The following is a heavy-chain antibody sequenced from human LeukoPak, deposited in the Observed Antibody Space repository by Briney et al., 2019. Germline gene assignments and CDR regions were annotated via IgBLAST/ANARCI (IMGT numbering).Heavy chain of an antibody. D-gene: IGHD1-1*01. J-gene: IGHJ6*03. Sequence: ASVKVSCKASGYTFTSNAMNWVRQAPGKGLEWMGWMNPNSGNTGYTQKFQGRVTMTRNTSISTAYMELSSLRSEDTAVYYCARGRVERRYYYYYMDVWGKGTTVTISS. CDR1: GYTFTSNA. V-gene: IGHV1-8*01. CDR2: MNPNSGNT. CDR3: ARGRVERRYYYYYMDV.